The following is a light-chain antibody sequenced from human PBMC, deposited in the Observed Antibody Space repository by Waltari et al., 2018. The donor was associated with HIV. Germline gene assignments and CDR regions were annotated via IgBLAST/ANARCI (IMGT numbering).Light chain of an antibody. CDR3: LLSYSGARPVV. CDR2: DTS. CDR1: TGAVTSGHY. Sequence: QAVVTQEPSLTVSPGGTVTLTCASSTGAVTSGHYPYRFQQKPGQAPRTLIYDTSNKHSWTPARFSGSLLGGKAALTLSGAQPEDEAEYYCLLSYSGARPVVFGGGTKLTVL. V-gene: IGLV7-46*01. J-gene: IGLJ2*01.